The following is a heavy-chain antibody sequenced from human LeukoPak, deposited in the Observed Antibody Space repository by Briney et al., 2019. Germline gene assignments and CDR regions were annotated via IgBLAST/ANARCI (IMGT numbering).Heavy chain of an antibody. J-gene: IGHJ3*02. V-gene: IGHV3-30*18. Sequence: PGRSLRLSCAASGFTFNSFGMYWVCQAPRQGMELVAVISYDGSNKYFADSVKGRFTISRDNSKNTLYLQMNSLRAEDTAVYYCAKDYDSSGWAAFDIWGQGTMVTVSS. CDR2: ISYDGSNK. CDR3: AKDYDSSGWAAFDI. D-gene: IGHD3-22*01. CDR1: GFTFNSFG.